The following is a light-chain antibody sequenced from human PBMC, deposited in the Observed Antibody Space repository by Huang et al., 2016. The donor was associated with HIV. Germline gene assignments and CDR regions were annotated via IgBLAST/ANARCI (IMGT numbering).Light chain of an antibody. CDR2: GAT. J-gene: IGKJ5*01. CDR3: QQYYNYPF. Sequence: IRMTQAPSSLSASTGDRVTITCRASQNITYYLAWYQQKPGKAPKLLIHGATTLSSGVPTRFSGSGYGTDFALNISCLQSEDFATYYCQQYYNYPFFGPGTRLEI. CDR1: QNITYY. V-gene: IGKV1-8*01.